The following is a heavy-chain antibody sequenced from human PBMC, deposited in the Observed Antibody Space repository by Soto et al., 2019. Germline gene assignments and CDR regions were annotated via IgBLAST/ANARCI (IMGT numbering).Heavy chain of an antibody. CDR3: AKVLPQDAPYGLDV. V-gene: IGHV3-23*01. CDR2: ISKTGRNT. Sequence: EVRLLESGGGLVQPGGSLRLSCAASGFTFATYAMTWVRQAPGKGLEWVAGISKTGRNTTYAKSVKGRFTISRDNSKNTLYLQLNSLRADDTAVSHCAKVLPQDAPYGLDVWGQWTTVNVP. CDR1: GFTFATYA. J-gene: IGHJ6*02.